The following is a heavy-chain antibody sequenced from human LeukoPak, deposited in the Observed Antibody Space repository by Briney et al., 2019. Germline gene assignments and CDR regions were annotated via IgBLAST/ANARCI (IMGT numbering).Heavy chain of an antibody. D-gene: IGHD5-18*01. CDR2: IKQDGSEK. Sequence: GGSLRLSCAASGFTFSSYWMSWVRQAPGKGLEWVANIKQDGSEKYYVDSVKGQFTISRDNAKNSLYLQMNSLRAEDTAVYYCARDGAQLWQTRNTAYYFDYWGQGTLVTVSS. CDR3: ARDGAQLWQTRNTAYYFDY. CDR1: GFTFSSYW. J-gene: IGHJ4*02. V-gene: IGHV3-7*01.